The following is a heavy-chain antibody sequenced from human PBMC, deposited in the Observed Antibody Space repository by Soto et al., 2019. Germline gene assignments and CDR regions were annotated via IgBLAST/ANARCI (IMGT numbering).Heavy chain of an antibody. V-gene: IGHV1-18*01. CDR1: GYTFSNFG. Sequence: ASVKVSCKASGYTFSNFGISWVRQAPGEGLEWMGWISPNSEKTKIAQRFQGRVTMTTDISTSTSYLELRGLTSDDTAVYYCAKVSSSWYSGFFDFWGQGTLVTVSS. D-gene: IGHD6-13*01. J-gene: IGHJ4*02. CDR2: ISPNSEKT. CDR3: AKVSSSWYSGFFDF.